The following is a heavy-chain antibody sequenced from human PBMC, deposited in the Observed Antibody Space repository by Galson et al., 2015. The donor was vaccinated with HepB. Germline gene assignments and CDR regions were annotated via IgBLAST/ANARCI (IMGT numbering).Heavy chain of an antibody. Sequence: SLRLSCAPSGFIFSNYYMHWARQAPGKGLVWVSHINGDGSITGYADSVKGRFTISRDNAKNTLYLQMNTLRAEDTAVYYCARGEFPAALDHWGQGTLVTVSS. CDR3: ARGEFPAALDH. CDR2: INGDGSIT. J-gene: IGHJ4*02. V-gene: IGHV3-74*01. CDR1: GFIFSNYY. D-gene: IGHD2-2*01.